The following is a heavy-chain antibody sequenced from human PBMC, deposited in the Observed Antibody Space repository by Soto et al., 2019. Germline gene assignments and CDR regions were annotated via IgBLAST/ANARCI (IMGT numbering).Heavy chain of an antibody. CDR1: GFTFSSYG. Sequence: QVQLVESGGGVVQPGRSLRLSCTASGFTFSSYGMHWVRQAPGKGLEWVAVIRYDGSNKYYADSVKGRFTISRDNTKNTLYLQMNNMRAEDTAVYYCAGDDRYCSGGSCYWGYFDDWGQGTLVTVSS. D-gene: IGHD2-15*01. V-gene: IGHV3-33*01. CDR3: AGDDRYCSGGSCYWGYFDD. J-gene: IGHJ4*02. CDR2: IRYDGSNK.